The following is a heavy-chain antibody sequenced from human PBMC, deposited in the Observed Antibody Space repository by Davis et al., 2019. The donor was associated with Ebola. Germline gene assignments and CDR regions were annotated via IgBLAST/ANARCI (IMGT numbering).Heavy chain of an antibody. CDR1: GFTFSSYA. D-gene: IGHD3-9*01. J-gene: IGHJ4*02. CDR2: ISGSGGST. Sequence: GESLKISCAASGFTFSSYAMSWVLQAPGKGLEWVSAISGSGGSTYYADSVKGRFTISRDNSKNTLYLQMNSLRAEDTAVYYCAKDRYFDWLWDYWGKGTLVTVSS. V-gene: IGHV3-23*01. CDR3: AKDRYFDWLWDY.